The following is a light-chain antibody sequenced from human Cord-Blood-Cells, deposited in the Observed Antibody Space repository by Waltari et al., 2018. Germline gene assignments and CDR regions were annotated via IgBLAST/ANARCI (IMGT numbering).Light chain of an antibody. CDR1: SSDVGGSNY. CDR3: SSYTSSSTWV. J-gene: IGLJ3*02. CDR2: DVS. Sequence: QSALTQPASVSGSPGQSITIPCTGTSSDVGGSNYVSWYQQHPGKAPKLMVYDVSKPPSGVSNRFSGSKSGNTASLTISGLQAEDEADYYCSSYTSSSTWVFGGGTKLTVL. V-gene: IGLV2-14*01.